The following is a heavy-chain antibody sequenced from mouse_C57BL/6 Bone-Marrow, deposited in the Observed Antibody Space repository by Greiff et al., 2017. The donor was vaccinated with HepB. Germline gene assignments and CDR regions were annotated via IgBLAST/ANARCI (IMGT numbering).Heavy chain of an antibody. CDR2: INTGGTYT. CDR3: SRDRFDYSFDY. J-gene: IGHJ2*01. V-gene: IGHV5-6*01. CDR1: GFTFSTSG. Sequence: EVHLVESGGDLVRPGGSLKLSCAASGFTFSTSGMSWVRQTPDKRLEWVATINTGGTYTYYADSVRGRFTISKDSAKNTLFLLMSSLRSEDSGIYYCSRDRFDYSFDYWGQGTTLPVSS. D-gene: IGHD2-14*01.